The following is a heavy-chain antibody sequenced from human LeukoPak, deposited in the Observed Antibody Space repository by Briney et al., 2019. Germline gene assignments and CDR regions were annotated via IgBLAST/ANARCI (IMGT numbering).Heavy chain of an antibody. CDR1: GFTFTNYA. V-gene: IGHV3-23*01. CDR3: AKGSAGDCFSACDH. D-gene: IGHD2-21*02. Sequence: PGGSLRLSCAASGFTFTNYAMTWVRQAPGKGLEWVSGISSSGGSRWHADSVKGRFTISRDNPKNTLYLQMNSLRAEDTALYYCAKGSAGDCFSACDHWGQGTLVTVSS. J-gene: IGHJ4*02. CDR2: ISSSGGSR.